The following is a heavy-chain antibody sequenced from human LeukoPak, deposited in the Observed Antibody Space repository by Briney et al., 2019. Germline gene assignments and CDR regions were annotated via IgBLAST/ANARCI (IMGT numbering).Heavy chain of an antibody. Sequence: ASVKVSCKASGYTFTGYYMPWVRQAPGQGLEWMGWINPNSGGTNYAQKFQGRVTMTRDTSISTAYMELSRLRSDDTAVYYCAREEVVPAAMDWFDPWGQGTLVTVSS. CDR2: INPNSGGT. J-gene: IGHJ5*02. CDR3: AREEVVPAAMDWFDP. D-gene: IGHD2-2*01. V-gene: IGHV1-2*02. CDR1: GYTFTGYY.